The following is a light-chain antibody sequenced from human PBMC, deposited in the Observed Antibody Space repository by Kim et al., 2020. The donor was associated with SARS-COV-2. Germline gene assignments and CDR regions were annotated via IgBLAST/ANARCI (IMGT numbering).Light chain of an antibody. CDR1: SSDVGSYNL. Sequence: QSALTQPASMSGSPGHSITISCTGTSSDVGSYNLVSWYQQHPGKAPKLMIYEGSKRPSGVSNRFSGSKSGNTASLTISGLQAEDEADYYCCSYAGSSTFFVFGTGTKVTVL. J-gene: IGLJ1*01. V-gene: IGLV2-23*03. CDR2: EGS. CDR3: CSYAGSSTFFV.